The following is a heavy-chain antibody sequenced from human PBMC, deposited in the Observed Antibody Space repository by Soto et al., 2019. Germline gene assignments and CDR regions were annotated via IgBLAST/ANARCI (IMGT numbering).Heavy chain of an antibody. V-gene: IGHV4-59*01. D-gene: IGHD3-22*01. CDR3: AGDYYDSSGYFLGTPYYYYGMDV. Sequence: PSETLSLTCTVSGGSISSYYWSWIRQPPGKGLEWIGYIYYSGSTNYNPSLKSRVTISVDTSKNQFSLKLSSVTAADTAVYYCAGDYYDSSGYFLGTPYYYYGMDVWGQGTTVTVSS. CDR1: GGSISSYY. J-gene: IGHJ6*02. CDR2: IYYSGST.